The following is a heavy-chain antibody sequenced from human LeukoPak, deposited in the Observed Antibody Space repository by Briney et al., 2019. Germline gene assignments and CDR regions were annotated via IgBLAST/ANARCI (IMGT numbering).Heavy chain of an antibody. Sequence: GGSLRLSCAASGFIFSTSPMSWVRQPPGKGLEWVSAMNNCPGATFYRHSVRGRFTISRDDSKSTLYLQMNSLRAKDTAVYYCAKASTSEWELPSFDYWGQGTLVTVSS. V-gene: IGHV3-23*01. CDR3: AKASTSEWELPSFDY. D-gene: IGHD1-26*01. J-gene: IGHJ4*02. CDR1: GFIFSTSP. CDR2: MNNCPGAT.